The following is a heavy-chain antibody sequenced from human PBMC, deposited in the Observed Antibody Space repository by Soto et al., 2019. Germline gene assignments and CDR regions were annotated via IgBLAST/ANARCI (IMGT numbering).Heavy chain of an antibody. J-gene: IGHJ5*02. CDR3: ARDQDVAVAGTFDP. CDR1: GGTFSSYT. CDR2: IIPILGIA. V-gene: IGHV1-69*08. Sequence: QVQLVQSGAEVKKPGSSVKVSCKASGGTFSSYTINWVRQAPGQGLEWMGRIIPILGIANYAQKFQGRVTITADKSTSTAYMELSSLRSEDTAVYYCARDQDVAVAGTFDPWGQGTLVTVSS. D-gene: IGHD6-19*01.